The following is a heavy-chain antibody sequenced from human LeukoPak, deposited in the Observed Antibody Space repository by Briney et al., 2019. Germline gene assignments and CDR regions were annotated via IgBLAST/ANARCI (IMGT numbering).Heavy chain of an antibody. D-gene: IGHD5-12*01. CDR2: ININSGHT. Sequence: ASVKVSCKASGYTFTSYDINWVRQATGQGLEWMGWININSGHTGFAQKFQGRVTLTWDTSISTAYMELSSLTSEDTAVYYCARDIVATTNYDSWGQGTLVTVSS. CDR1: GYTFTSYD. V-gene: IGHV1-8*01. CDR3: ARDIVATTNYDS. J-gene: IGHJ4*02.